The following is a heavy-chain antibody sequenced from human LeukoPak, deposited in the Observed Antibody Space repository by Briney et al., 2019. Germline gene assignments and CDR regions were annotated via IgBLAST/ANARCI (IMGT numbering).Heavy chain of an antibody. Sequence: ASVKVSCKASGGTFSSYAISWVRQAPGQGLEWIGGIIPIFGTANYAQKFQGRVTITADKSTSTAYMELSSLRSEDTAVYYCARTDYYGGTAGRWGQGTLVTVSS. CDR3: ARTDYYGGTAGR. CDR1: GGTFSSYA. V-gene: IGHV1-69*06. CDR2: IIPIFGTA. D-gene: IGHD4-23*01. J-gene: IGHJ4*02.